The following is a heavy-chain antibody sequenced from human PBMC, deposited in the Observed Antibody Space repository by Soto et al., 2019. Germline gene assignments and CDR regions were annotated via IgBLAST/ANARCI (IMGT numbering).Heavy chain of an antibody. CDR3: ARGRYYYDSSGYYLNDY. CDR1: GFTFSSYD. Sequence: GGSLRLSCAASGFTFSSYDMHWVRQATGKGLEWVSAIGTAGDTYYPGSVKGRFTISRENAKNSLYLQMNSLRAEDTAVYYCARGRYYYDSSGYYLNDYWGQGTLVTVSS. J-gene: IGHJ4*02. CDR2: IGTAGDT. V-gene: IGHV3-13*01. D-gene: IGHD3-22*01.